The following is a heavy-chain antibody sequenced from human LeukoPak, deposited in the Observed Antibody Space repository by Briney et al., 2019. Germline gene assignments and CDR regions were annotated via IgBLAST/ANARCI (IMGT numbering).Heavy chain of an antibody. D-gene: IGHD4-17*01. V-gene: IGHV3-30*18. CDR2: ISYDGSNK. CDR1: GFTFSSYG. Sequence: GGCLRLSCAASGFTFSSYGMHWVRQAPGKGLEWVAVISYDGSNKYYADSVKGRFTISRDNSKNTLYLQMNSLRAEDTAVYYCAKDDYGDYTLAYWGQGTLVTVSS. J-gene: IGHJ4*02. CDR3: AKDDYGDYTLAY.